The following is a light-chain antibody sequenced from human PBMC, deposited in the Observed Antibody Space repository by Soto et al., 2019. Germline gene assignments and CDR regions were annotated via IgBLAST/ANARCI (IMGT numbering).Light chain of an antibody. CDR1: QSVSSSY. J-gene: IGKJ5*01. CDR2: GAS. V-gene: IGKV3D-20*02. CDR3: QQRSNWPLT. Sequence: EIVMTQSPPTLSMPPGERATLSCRASQSVSSSYLAWYQQKPGQAPRLLIYGASSRATGIPDRFSGSGSGTDFTLTISRLEPEDFAVYYCQQRSNWPLTFGQGTRLEIK.